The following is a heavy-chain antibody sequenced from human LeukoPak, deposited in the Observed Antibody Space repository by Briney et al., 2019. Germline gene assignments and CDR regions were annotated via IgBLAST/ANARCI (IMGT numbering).Heavy chain of an antibody. V-gene: IGHV4-31*03. CDR2: IYYSGST. Sequence: SETLSLTCTVSGGSISSGVYYWSWIRQPPGKGLEWIGYIYYSGSTYYNPSLKSRVTISVDTSKNQFSLKLSSVTAADTAVYYCARDTAGATLVFDYWGQGTLVTVSS. CDR1: GGSISSGVYY. D-gene: IGHD1-26*01. J-gene: IGHJ4*02. CDR3: ARDTAGATLVFDY.